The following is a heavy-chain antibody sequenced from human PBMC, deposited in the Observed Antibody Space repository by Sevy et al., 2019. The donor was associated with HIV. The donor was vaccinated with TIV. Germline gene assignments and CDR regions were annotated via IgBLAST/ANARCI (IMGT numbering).Heavy chain of an antibody. CDR2: IRSKANSYAT. V-gene: IGHV3-73*01. Sequence: GGSLRLSCAASGFTFSGSAMHCVRQASGKGLEWVGRIRSKANSYATAYAASVKGRFTISRDDSKNTAYLQMNSLKTEDTAVYYCTRQGDIVLVPAAIRGAFDIWGQGTMVTVSS. CDR3: TRQGDIVLVPAAIRGAFDI. D-gene: IGHD2-2*01. CDR1: GFTFSGSA. J-gene: IGHJ3*02.